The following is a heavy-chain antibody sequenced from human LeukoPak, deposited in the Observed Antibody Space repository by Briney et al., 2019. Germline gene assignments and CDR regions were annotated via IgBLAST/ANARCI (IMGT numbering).Heavy chain of an antibody. J-gene: IGHJ6*04. CDR2: IYPGDSDT. D-gene: IGHD4-11*01. V-gene: IGHV5-51*01. CDR3: ARRLVTTGLDV. CDR1: GYRFTSYW. Sequence: GVSLKISCXGSGYRFTSYWIGWARPMPGKGLEWMGIIYPGDSDTRYSPSFQGQVTISADQSISTAYLQWSSLKAADTAMYYCARRLVTTGLDVWGKGTTVTVSS.